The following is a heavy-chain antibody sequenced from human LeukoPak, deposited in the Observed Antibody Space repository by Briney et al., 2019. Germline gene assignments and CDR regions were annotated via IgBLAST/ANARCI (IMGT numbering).Heavy chain of an antibody. CDR3: ARHNVDYYDGWNFQH. CDR1: GGSIFSNDYY. D-gene: IGHD3-22*01. V-gene: IGHV4-39*01. Sequence: PSETLSLTCTVSGGSIFSNDYYWGWIRQPPGKGLEWIGSFYYSGNTYYNPSLKSRVTMSVDTSKNQFSLKLSSVTAADTAVYYCARHNVDYYDGWNFQHWGQGTLVTVSS. J-gene: IGHJ1*01. CDR2: FYYSGNT.